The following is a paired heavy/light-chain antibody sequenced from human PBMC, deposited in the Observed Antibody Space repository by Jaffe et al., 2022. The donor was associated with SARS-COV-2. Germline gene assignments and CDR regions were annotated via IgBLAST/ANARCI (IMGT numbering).Light chain of an antibody. CDR1: QSVSSY. J-gene: IGKJ4*01. Sequence: EIVLTQSPATLSLSPGERATLSCRASQSVSSYLGWYQQKPGQAPRLLIYDASNRATGIPARFSGSGSGTDFILTISSLEPEDFAVYYCQQRSNWPLTFGGGTKVEIK. V-gene: IGKV3-11*01. CDR3: QQRSNWPLT. CDR2: DAS.
Heavy chain of an antibody. CDR2: IDGGGGST. J-gene: IGHJ5*02. CDR1: GFIFRSYV. Sequence: EVQLVESGGGLEQPGGSLRLSCAASGFIFRSYVMTWVRQAPGKGLEWVSTIDGGGGSTYYADSVKGRFTISRDNSKDTLYLQMNSLRAEDTAVYYCAKDRSIAWDNWFDTWGQGTLVTVSS. V-gene: IGHV3-23*04. D-gene: IGHD3-3*02. CDR3: AKDRSIAWDNWFDT.